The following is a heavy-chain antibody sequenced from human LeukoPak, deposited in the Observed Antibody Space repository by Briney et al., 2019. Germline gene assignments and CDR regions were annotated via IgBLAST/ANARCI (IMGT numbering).Heavy chain of an antibody. CDR1: VGSINNYY. CDR3: ARHIVVVTAINDAFDI. V-gene: IGHV4-59*08. CDR2: IYYSGIT. D-gene: IGHD2-21*02. J-gene: IGHJ3*02. Sequence: SETLSLTCTVSVGSINNYYWNWIRQPPGKGLEWIGYIYYSGITNYNPSLKSRVSISVDTSRNQFSLSLNSVTAADTAVYYCARHIVVVTAINDAFDIWGQGTMVTVSS.